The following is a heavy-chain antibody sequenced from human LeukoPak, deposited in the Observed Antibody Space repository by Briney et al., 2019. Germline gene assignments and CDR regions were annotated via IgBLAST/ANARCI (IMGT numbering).Heavy chain of an antibody. J-gene: IGHJ4*02. Sequence: PGGSLGLSCAASGFTFSSYGMHWVRQAPGKGLEWVAVIWYDGSNKYYADSVKGRFTISRDNSKNTLYLQMNSLRAEDTAVYYCARDPGLRYFDWLFDYWGQGTLVTVSS. V-gene: IGHV3-33*01. CDR3: ARDPGLRYFDWLFDY. CDR2: IWYDGSNK. CDR1: GFTFSSYG. D-gene: IGHD3-9*01.